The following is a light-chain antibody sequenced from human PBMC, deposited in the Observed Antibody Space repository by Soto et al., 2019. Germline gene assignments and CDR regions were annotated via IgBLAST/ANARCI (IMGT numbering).Light chain of an antibody. V-gene: IGLV2-14*03. CDR2: AVT. CDR3: SSYTGSSVV. J-gene: IGLJ2*01. Sequence: QSALTQPASMSGSPRQSITISCTGTSSDIGGYNYVSWYQQHPGKAPKLMIFAVTNRPSGVSDRFSGSKSGNTASLTISGLQAEDEADYYCSSYTGSSVVFGGGTKLTVL. CDR1: SSDIGGYNY.